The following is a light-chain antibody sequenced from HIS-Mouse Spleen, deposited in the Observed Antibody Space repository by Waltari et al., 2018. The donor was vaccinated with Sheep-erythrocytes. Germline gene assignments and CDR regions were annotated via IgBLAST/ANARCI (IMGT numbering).Light chain of an antibody. V-gene: IGLV2-14*03. Sequence: QSALTQPASVSGSPGQSIPISCTGPSSHVGGYNYVSWYQQHPGKAPQPKIYDVSNRPSGVSNRFSGSKSGNTASLTISGLQAEDEADYYCSSYTSSSTRVFGGGTKLTVL. CDR2: DVS. CDR1: SSHVGGYNY. CDR3: SSYTSSSTRV. J-gene: IGLJ3*02.